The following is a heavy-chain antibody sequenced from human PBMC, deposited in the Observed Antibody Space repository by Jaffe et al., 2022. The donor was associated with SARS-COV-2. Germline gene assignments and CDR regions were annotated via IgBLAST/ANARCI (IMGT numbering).Heavy chain of an antibody. D-gene: IGHD2-8*01. V-gene: IGHV3-30-3*01. CDR1: GFTFSSYA. J-gene: IGHJ4*02. Sequence: QVQLVESGGGVVQPGRSLRLSCAASGFTFSSYAMHWVRQAPGKGLEWVAVISYDGSNKYYADSVKGRFTISRDNSKNTLYLQMNSLRAEDTAVYYCARQKPRANGPFDYWGQGTLVTVSS. CDR3: ARQKPRANGPFDY. CDR2: ISYDGSNK.